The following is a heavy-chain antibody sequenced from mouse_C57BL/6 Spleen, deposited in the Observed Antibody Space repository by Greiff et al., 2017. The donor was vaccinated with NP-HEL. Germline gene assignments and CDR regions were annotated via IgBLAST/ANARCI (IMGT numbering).Heavy chain of an antibody. CDR2: ISNGGGST. Sequence: EVMLVESGGGLVQPGGSLKLSCAASGFTFSDYYMYWVRQTPEKRLEWVAYISNGGGSTYYPDTVKGRFTISRDNAKNTLYLQMSRLKSEDTAMYYCARRGGNEYFDVWGTGTTVTVAS. J-gene: IGHJ1*03. D-gene: IGHD2-1*01. V-gene: IGHV5-12*01. CDR1: GFTFSDYY. CDR3: ARRGGNEYFDV.